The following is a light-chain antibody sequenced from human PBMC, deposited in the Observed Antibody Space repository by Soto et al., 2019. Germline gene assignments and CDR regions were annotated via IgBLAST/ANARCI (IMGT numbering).Light chain of an antibody. CDR3: QQYNNWLLT. CDR2: DAS. V-gene: IGKV3-11*01. J-gene: IGKJ4*01. CDR1: QSVSSY. Sequence: EIVLTQSPATLSLSPGERATLSCRASQSVSSYLAWYQQKPGQAPRLLIYDASNRATGIPARFSGSGSGTEFTLTISSLQSEDFAVYYCQQYNNWLLTFGGGTKV.